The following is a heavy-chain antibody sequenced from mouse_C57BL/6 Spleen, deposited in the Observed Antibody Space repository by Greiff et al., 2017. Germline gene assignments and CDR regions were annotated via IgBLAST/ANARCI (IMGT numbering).Heavy chain of an antibody. J-gene: IGHJ4*01. CDR3: ARSKGSGGDYYDPSMDY. CDR2: IGPGSGST. CDR1: GYTFTDYY. V-gene: IGHV1-77*01. Sequence: VMLVESGAELVKPGASVKISCKASGYTFTDYYINWVKQRPGQGLEWIGKIGPGSGSTYYNEKFKGKATLTADKSSSTAYMPLSSLTSEDSAVYFCARSKGSGGDYYDPSMDYWGQGTSVTVSS. D-gene: IGHD2-4*01.